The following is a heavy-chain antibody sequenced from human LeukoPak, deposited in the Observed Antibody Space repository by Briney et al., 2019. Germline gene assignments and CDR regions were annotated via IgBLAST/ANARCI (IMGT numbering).Heavy chain of an antibody. CDR2: IIPIFGTA. D-gene: IGHD4-17*01. Sequence: SVKVPCKASGGTFSSYAISWVRQAPGQGLEWMGGIIPIFGTANYAQKFQGRVTITTDESTSTAYMELSSLRSEDTAVYYCARERGWTTVTTYYFDYWGQGTLVTVSS. V-gene: IGHV1-69*05. CDR1: GGTFSSYA. CDR3: ARERGWTTVTTYYFDY. J-gene: IGHJ4*02.